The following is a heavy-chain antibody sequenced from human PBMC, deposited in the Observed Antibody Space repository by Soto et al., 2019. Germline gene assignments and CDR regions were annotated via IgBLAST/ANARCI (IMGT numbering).Heavy chain of an antibody. CDR3: ARGRYSGYDKGPFDY. Sequence: SETLSLTCTVSGGSISSYYWSWIRQPPGKGLEWIGYIYYSGSTNYNPSLNSRVTISVDTSKNQFSLKLSSVTAADTAVYYCARGRYSGYDKGPFDYWGQGTLVTVSS. CDR1: GGSISSYY. J-gene: IGHJ4*02. CDR2: IYYSGST. V-gene: IGHV4-59*01. D-gene: IGHD5-12*01.